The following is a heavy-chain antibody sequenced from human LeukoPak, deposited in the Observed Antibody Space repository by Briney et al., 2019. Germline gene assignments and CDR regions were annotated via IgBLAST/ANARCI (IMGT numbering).Heavy chain of an antibody. CDR1: GGTFSSYA. Sequence: GASVKVSCKASGGTFSSYAISWVRQAPGQGLEWMGGIIPIFGTANYAQKFQGRVTITADESTSTAYMELSSLRSEDTAVYYCARTPNYEGYYYMDVWGKGTTVTVSS. CDR2: IIPIFGTA. J-gene: IGHJ6*03. D-gene: IGHD1-7*01. CDR3: ARTPNYEGYYYMDV. V-gene: IGHV1-69*13.